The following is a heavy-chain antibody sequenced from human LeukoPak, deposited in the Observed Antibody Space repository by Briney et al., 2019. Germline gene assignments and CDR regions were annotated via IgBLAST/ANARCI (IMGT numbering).Heavy chain of an antibody. J-gene: IGHJ4*02. D-gene: IGHD5-12*01. CDR1: GFTFSSYG. Sequence: GGSLRLSCAASGFTFSSYGMHWVRQAPGKGLEWVAVISYDGSNKYYADSVKGRFTISRDNSKNTLYLQMNSLRAEDTAVYYCAKRTGYSGYDYADYWGQGTLVTVSS. CDR3: AKRTGYSGYDYADY. CDR2: ISYDGSNK. V-gene: IGHV3-30*18.